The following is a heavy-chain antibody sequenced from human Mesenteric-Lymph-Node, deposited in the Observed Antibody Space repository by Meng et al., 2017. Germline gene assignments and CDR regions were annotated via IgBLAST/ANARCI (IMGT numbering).Heavy chain of an antibody. CDR1: GYIFTAYY. V-gene: IGHV1-2*02. Sequence: ASVKVSSKASGYIFTAYYIHWVRQAPGQGLEWMGWINPNSGGTNYAHNFEGRVTMTSDTSIGAAYMELTRLTSRDTAVYYCARDNDYGGNSGDKWGQGTLVTVSS. CDR3: ARDNDYGGNSGDK. J-gene: IGHJ4*02. D-gene: IGHD4-23*01. CDR2: INPNSGGT.